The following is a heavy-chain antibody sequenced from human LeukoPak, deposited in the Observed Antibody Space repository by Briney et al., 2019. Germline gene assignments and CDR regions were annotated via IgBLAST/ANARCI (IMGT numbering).Heavy chain of an antibody. CDR2: INHSGGT. D-gene: IGHD5-18*01. CDR3: ARRWTAMVTSYYYDMDI. V-gene: IGHV4-34*01. CDR1: GGSFSGYY. Sequence: SETLSLTCAVYGGSFSGYYWSWIRQPPGKGLQWSGEINHSGGTNYNPSLKSRVTISVDTSKNQSPLQLSSVTAADTAVYYCARRWTAMVTSYYYDMDIWGKGTTVTISS. J-gene: IGHJ6*03.